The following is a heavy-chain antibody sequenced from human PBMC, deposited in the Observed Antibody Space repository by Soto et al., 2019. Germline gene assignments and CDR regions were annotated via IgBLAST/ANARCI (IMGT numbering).Heavy chain of an antibody. J-gene: IGHJ6*03. CDR2: INPSGGST. CDR1: GYTFTSYY. Sequence: ASVKVSCKASGYTFTSYYMHWVRQAPGQGLEWMGIINPSGGSTSYAQKFQGRVTMTRDTSTSTVYMELSSLRSEDTAVYYCARASHHGNYYYYYYMDVWGKGTTVTVSS. CDR3: ARASHHGNYYYYYYMDV. V-gene: IGHV1-46*03.